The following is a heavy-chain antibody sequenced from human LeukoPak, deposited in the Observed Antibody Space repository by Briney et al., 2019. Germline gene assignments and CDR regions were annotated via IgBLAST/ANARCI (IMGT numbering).Heavy chain of an antibody. CDR3: ARSSSSSLGYFDY. V-gene: IGHV3-74*01. CDR1: GFTFSSYW. D-gene: IGHD6-6*01. J-gene: IGHJ4*02. Sequence: GGSLRLSCAASGFTFSSYWMHWVRQAPGKGLVWVSRINSDGSSTSYADSVKGRFTISRDNAKNTLYLQMNSLRAEDTAVYYCARSSSSSLGYFDYWGQGTLVTVSS. CDR2: INSDGSST.